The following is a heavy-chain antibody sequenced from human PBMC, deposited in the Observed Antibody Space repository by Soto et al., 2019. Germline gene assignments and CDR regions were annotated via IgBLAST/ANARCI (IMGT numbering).Heavy chain of an antibody. V-gene: IGHV3-30*18. D-gene: IGHD6-6*01. CDR3: ANGGFRLVSYGMDV. CDR1: GFTFSSYG. J-gene: IGHJ6*02. Sequence: PGGSLRLSCAASGFTFSSYGMHWVRQAPGKGLEWVAVISYDGSNKYYADSVKGRFTISRDNSKNTLYPQMNSLRAEDTAVYYCANGGFRLVSYGMDVWGQGTTVTVSS. CDR2: ISYDGSNK.